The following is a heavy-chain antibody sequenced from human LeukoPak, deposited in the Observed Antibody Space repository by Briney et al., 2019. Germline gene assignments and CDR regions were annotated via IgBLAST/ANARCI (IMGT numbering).Heavy chain of an antibody. V-gene: IGHV3-30*02. CDR2: IRYDGSNK. Sequence: GGSLRLSWAASGFTFSSYGMHWVRQAPGKGLEWVAFIRYDGSNKYYADSVRGRFTISRDNSKNTLYLQMNSLRAEDTAVYYCAKSFGIAAAGIDYWGQGTLVTVSS. CDR3: AKSFGIAAAGIDY. J-gene: IGHJ4*02. D-gene: IGHD6-13*01. CDR1: GFTFSSYG.